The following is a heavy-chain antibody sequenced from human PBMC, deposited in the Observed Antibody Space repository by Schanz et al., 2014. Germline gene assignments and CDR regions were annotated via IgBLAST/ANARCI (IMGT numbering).Heavy chain of an antibody. D-gene: IGHD2-21*02. Sequence: EVQLVESGGGLVQPGGSLRLSCTASGFTFSDYWMSWVRQAPGKGLEWVSAISGSGGSTYYADSVKGRFTVSRDNAKNSVYLQMNGLRVEDTAVYYCVRERTNYGGNSYFFDHWGQGTLVTVSS. CDR1: GFTFSDYW. J-gene: IGHJ4*02. V-gene: IGHV3-23*04. CDR3: VRERTNYGGNSYFFDH. CDR2: ISGSGGST.